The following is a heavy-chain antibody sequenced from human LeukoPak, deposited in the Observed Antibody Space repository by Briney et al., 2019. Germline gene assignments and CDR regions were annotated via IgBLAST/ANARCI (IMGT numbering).Heavy chain of an antibody. V-gene: IGHV1-2*02. J-gene: IGHJ4*02. Sequence: ASVKVSCKASGYTFTGYYMHWVRQAPGQGLEWMGWINPNSGGTNYAQKFQGRVTMTRDTSVSTAYMELSRLRSDDTAVYYCARREEKKWGYYFDYWGQGTLVTVSS. CDR2: INPNSGGT. CDR3: ARREEKKWGYYFDY. CDR1: GYTFTGYY. D-gene: IGHD2-8*01.